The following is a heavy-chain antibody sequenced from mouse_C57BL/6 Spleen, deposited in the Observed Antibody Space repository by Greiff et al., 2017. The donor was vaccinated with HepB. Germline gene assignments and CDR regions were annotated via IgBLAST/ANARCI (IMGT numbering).Heavy chain of an antibody. CDR2: IHPNSGST. D-gene: IGHD2-5*01. V-gene: IGHV1-64*01. CDR3: AREGGYSNSDY. J-gene: IGHJ2*01. CDR1: GYTFTSYW. Sequence: QVQLQQSGAELVKPGASVKLSCKASGYTFTSYWMHWVKQRPGQGLEWIGMIHPNSGSTNYNEKFKSKATLTVDKSSSTAYMQLSSLTSEDSAVYYCAREGGYSNSDYWGQGTTLTVSS.